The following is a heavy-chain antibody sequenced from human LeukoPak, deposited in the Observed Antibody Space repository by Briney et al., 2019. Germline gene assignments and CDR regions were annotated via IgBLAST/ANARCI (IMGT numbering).Heavy chain of an antibody. CDR1: GFTFSDYY. CDR2: ISSSGSTI. Sequence: KPGGSLRLSCAASGFTFSDYYMSWIRQAPGKGLEWVSYISSSGSTIYYADSVKGRFTISRDNAKNSLYLQMNSLRAEDTAVYYCAKAPLRYATDYYFDYWGQGTLVTVSS. CDR3: AKAPLRYATDYYFDY. V-gene: IGHV3-11*04. D-gene: IGHD3-9*01. J-gene: IGHJ4*02.